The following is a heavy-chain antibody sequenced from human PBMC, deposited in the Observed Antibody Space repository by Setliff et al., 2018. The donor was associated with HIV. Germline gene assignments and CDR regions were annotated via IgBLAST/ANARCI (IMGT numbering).Heavy chain of an antibody. J-gene: IGHJ4*02. CDR3: APVRDGYNYFFDY. CDR1: GFTFSDYY. V-gene: IGHV3-23*01. Sequence: ESLKISCAASGFTFSDYYMSWVRRTPGKGLEWVSAISGRGDITYYADSMKGRFTISRDNSKNTLYLQMNSLRAEDTAVYYCAPVRDGYNYFFDYWGQGTLVTVSS. D-gene: IGHD5-12*01. CDR2: ISGRGDIT.